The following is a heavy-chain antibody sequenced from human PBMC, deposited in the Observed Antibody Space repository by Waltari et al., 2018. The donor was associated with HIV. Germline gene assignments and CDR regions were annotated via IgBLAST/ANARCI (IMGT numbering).Heavy chain of an antibody. J-gene: IGHJ4*02. Sequence: VQLLESAVGLVQPGRHRRLSFSPTGFIVRNYPLRVVRQAPGKGLEWVSTIRSIGDTTYYADSVKGRFTTTRANSKDTLYLQMNSLRAEDTAVYYCAKDSMGAIDVEDYFDFWGQGTLVTVSS. D-gene: IGHD1-26*01. V-gene: IGHV3-23*01. CDR1: GFIVRNYP. CDR3: AKDSMGAIDVEDYFDF. CDR2: IRSIGDTT.